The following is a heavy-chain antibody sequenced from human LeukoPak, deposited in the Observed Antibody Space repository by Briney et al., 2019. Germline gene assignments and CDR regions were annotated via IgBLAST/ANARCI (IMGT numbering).Heavy chain of an antibody. D-gene: IGHD3-22*01. Sequence: GGSLRLSCAASGFTLSDYYMSWIRQAPGKGLEWVSYISSSGSTIYYADSVKGRFTISRDNAKNSLYLQMNSLRAEDTAVYYCARDRRSGGYYSVYWGQGTLVTVSS. CDR1: GFTLSDYY. CDR3: ARDRRSGGYYSVY. CDR2: ISSSGSTI. V-gene: IGHV3-11*01. J-gene: IGHJ4*02.